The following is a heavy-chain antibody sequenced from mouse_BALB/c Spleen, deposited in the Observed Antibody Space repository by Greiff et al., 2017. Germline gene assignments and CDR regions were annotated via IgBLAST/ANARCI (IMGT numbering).Heavy chain of an antibody. Sequence: VQLQQSGPGLVKPSQSLSLTCSVTGYSITSGYYWNWIRQFPGNKLEWMGYISYDGSNNYNPSLKNRISITRDTSKNQFFLKLNSVTTEDTATYYCAREEDDYEGAWFAYWGQGTLVTVSA. CDR3: AREEDDYEGAWFAY. CDR2: ISYDGSN. V-gene: IGHV3-6*02. J-gene: IGHJ3*01. CDR1: GYSITSGYY. D-gene: IGHD2-4*01.